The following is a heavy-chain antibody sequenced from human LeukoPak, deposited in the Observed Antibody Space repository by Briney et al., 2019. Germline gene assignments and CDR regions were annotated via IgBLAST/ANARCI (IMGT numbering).Heavy chain of an antibody. CDR2: INQDGSEK. J-gene: IGHJ4*02. V-gene: IGHV3-7*01. CDR3: AKAGYGAGSSSFDQ. D-gene: IGHD3-10*01. Sequence: HPGGSLRLSCAASGFTFSDYCMSWVRQAPGKGLEWVANINQDGSEKYYIDSVEGRFTISRDNAKNALHLQMNTLRAEDTAVYYCAKAGYGAGSSSFDQWGQGTLVTVSS. CDR1: GFTFSDYC.